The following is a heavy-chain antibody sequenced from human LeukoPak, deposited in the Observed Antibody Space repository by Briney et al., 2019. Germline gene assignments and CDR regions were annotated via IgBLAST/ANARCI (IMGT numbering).Heavy chain of an antibody. CDR3: ARGVYSGYSSSWSNFDY. J-gene: IGHJ4*02. CDR2: ISRGVGST. CDR1: GFSFSRYD. V-gene: IGHV3-23*01. D-gene: IGHD6-13*01. Sequence: GGSLRLSCAASGFSFSRYDLSWVRQAPGKGLECVSTISRGVGSTYYADSVKGRFTISRDNSKNTLYLQMNSLRAEDTAVYYCARGVYSGYSSSWSNFDYWGQGTLVTVSS.